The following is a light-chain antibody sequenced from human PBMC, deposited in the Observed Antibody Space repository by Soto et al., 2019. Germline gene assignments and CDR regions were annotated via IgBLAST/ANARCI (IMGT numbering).Light chain of an antibody. J-gene: IGKJ5*01. CDR3: QQRNIWPPDT. Sequence: EIVLTQSPGTLSLSPGERATLSCRVRQSFTSSYLAWHQQKPGQPARLLIYGAFNRAAGIPARFSGSGSGTDVTLTISSLGPEDSASYYYQQRNIWPPDTFGQGTRLENK. CDR1: QSFTSSY. V-gene: IGKV3D-20*02. CDR2: GAF.